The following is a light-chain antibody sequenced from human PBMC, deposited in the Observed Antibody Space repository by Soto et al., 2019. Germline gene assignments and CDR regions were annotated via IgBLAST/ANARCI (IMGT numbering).Light chain of an antibody. Sequence: QSVLTQPASVSGSPGRSITISCTGTSSDVGGYNYVSWYQQYPGKAPKLMIYEVSNRPSGISNRFSGSKSGNTASLTISGLQAEDEADYYCSSYATSSTLVFGGGTKLTVL. CDR3: SSYATSSTLV. J-gene: IGLJ3*02. CDR2: EVS. CDR1: SSDVGGYNY. V-gene: IGLV2-14*01.